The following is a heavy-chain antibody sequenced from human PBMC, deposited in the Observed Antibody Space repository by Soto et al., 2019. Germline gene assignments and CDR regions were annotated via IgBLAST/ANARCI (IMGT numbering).Heavy chain of an antibody. CDR1: GFTFSDYY. CDR2: IRNKANSYST. Sequence: GGSLRLSCAASGFTFSDYYMDWVRQAPGKGLEWVGRIRNKANSYSTEYAASGKGRFTISRDDSENSLYLQMNSLKTEDTAVYYCASSTSGRYLLRSWGQGTLVTVSS. J-gene: IGHJ5*02. D-gene: IGHD1-26*01. CDR3: ASSTSGRYLLRS. V-gene: IGHV3-72*01.